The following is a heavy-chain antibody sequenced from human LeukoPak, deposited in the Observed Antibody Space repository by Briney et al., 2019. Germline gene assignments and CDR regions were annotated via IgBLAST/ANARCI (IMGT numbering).Heavy chain of an antibody. D-gene: IGHD3-9*01. Sequence: GRSLRLSCADSGFTFSSYAMHWDRQAPGKGLEWVAVISYDGSNKYYADSVKGRFTISRDNSKDTLYLQMNSLRAEDTAVYSCARGTPLRYFDWLLFQGDYYYYGMDVWGQGTTVTVSS. CDR2: ISYDGSNK. CDR3: ARGTPLRYFDWLLFQGDYYYYGMDV. V-gene: IGHV3-30-3*01. CDR1: GFTFSSYA. J-gene: IGHJ6*02.